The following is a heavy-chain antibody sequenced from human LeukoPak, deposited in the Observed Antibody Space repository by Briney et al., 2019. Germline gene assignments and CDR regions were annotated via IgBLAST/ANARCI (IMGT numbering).Heavy chain of an antibody. D-gene: IGHD3-10*01. J-gene: IGHJ4*02. Sequence: PGRSLRLSCAASGFTFSNYAMHWVRQAPGKGLEWVSYISSSSSTIYYADSVKGRFTISRDNAKNSLYLQMNSLRDEDTAVYYCARGEGPDYYGSGSYYNYWGQGTLVTVSS. CDR3: ARGEGPDYYGSGSYYNY. V-gene: IGHV3-48*02. CDR2: ISSSSSTI. CDR1: GFTFSNYA.